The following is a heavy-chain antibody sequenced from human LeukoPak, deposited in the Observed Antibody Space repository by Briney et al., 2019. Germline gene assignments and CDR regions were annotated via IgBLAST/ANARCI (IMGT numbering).Heavy chain of an antibody. J-gene: IGHJ3*02. V-gene: IGHV1-69*05. Sequence: SVKVSCKASVGTFSSYAISWVRQAPGQGLEWMGRIIPIFGTANYAQKFQGRVTITTDESTSTAYMELSSLRSEDTAVYYCASRVTSAFDIWGQGTMVTVSS. D-gene: IGHD3-16*01. CDR3: ASRVTSAFDI. CDR2: IIPIFGTA. CDR1: VGTFSSYA.